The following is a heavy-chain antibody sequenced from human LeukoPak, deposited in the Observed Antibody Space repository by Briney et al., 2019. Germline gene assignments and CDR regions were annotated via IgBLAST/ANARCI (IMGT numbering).Heavy chain of an antibody. Sequence: GGSLRLSCAASAFTFSIYAMSWVRQAPGKGLEWVSTISGSGGTTYYADSVKGRFTISRDNSKNTLYLQMNSLRAEDTAVYYCAKTMGAIDHDYWGQGTLVTVSS. CDR3: AKTMGAIDHDY. D-gene: IGHD1-26*01. CDR1: AFTFSIYA. CDR2: ISGSGGTT. V-gene: IGHV3-23*01. J-gene: IGHJ4*02.